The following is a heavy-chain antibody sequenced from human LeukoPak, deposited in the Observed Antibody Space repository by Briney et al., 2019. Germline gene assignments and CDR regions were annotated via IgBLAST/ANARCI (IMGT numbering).Heavy chain of an antibody. J-gene: IGHJ4*02. Sequence: GGSLRLSCAASGFTFSSYGMHWVRQAPGKGLEWVAVISYDGSNKYYADSVKGRFIISRDNSKNTLYLQMNSLRAEDTAVYYCAKEVGTRYSGYGHPNYFDYWGQGTLVTVSS. CDR3: AKEVGTRYSGYGHPNYFDY. CDR1: GFTFSSYG. CDR2: ISYDGSNK. D-gene: IGHD5-12*01. V-gene: IGHV3-30*18.